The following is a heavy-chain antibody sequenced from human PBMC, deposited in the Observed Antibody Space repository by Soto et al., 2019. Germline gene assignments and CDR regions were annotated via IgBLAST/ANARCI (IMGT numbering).Heavy chain of an antibody. CDR1: GYTFTSYG. CDR3: ARDLGWGYDSTGYSFDY. V-gene: IGHV1-18*04. D-gene: IGHD3-22*01. J-gene: IGHJ4*02. CDR2: ISVYNGHT. Sequence: QVQLVQSGAEVKKPGASVKVSCKASGYTFTSYGISWVRQAPGQGLEWMGWISVYNGHTNYAQKVQGRVTMTTEKSTSTAYMELRSLRSDDTAVYYCARDLGWGYDSTGYSFDYWGQGTLVTVSA.